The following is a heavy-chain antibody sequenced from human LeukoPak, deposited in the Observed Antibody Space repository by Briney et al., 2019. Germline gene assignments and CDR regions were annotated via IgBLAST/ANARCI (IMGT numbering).Heavy chain of an antibody. D-gene: IGHD2-2*01. J-gene: IGHJ4*02. CDR3: AKDIVLIPAAAFDY. Sequence: GGSLKLSCAASGFTFSSYAMTWVRQAPGKGLEWVSAVSGSGGSPYYADSVKGRFTISRDNFKNTLYLQMNSLRAEDTAVYYCAKDIVLIPAAAFDYWGQGTLVTVSS. V-gene: IGHV3-23*01. CDR2: VSGSGGSP. CDR1: GFTFSSYA.